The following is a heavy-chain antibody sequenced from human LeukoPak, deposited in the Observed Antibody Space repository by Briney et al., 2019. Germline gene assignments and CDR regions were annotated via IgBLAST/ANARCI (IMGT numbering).Heavy chain of an antibody. J-gene: IGHJ6*02. CDR3: ARDCSCTNGVCYTGLMDV. V-gene: IGHV1-2*02. CDR2: INPNSGGT. CDR1: GYTFTGYY. Sequence: ASVKVSCKASGYTFTGYYMHWVRQPPGQGLEWMGWINPNSGGTNYAQKFQGRVTMTRDTSISTAYMELSRLRSDDTAVYYCARDCSCTNGVCYTGLMDVWGQGTTVTVSS. D-gene: IGHD2-8*01.